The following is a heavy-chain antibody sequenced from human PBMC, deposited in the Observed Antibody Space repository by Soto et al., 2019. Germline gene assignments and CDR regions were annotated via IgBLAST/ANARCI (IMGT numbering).Heavy chain of an antibody. CDR3: ARADIVVVPAAIGNH. J-gene: IGHJ4*02. CDR1: GFTFSSYS. CDR2: ISSSSSTI. D-gene: IGHD2-2*01. Sequence: GGSLRLSCAASGFTFSSYSMNWVRQAPGKGLEWVSYISSSSSTIYYADSVKGRFTISRDNGKNSLSLQMNSLRDEDTAVYYCARADIVVVPAAIGNHWGQGTLVTVSS. V-gene: IGHV3-48*02.